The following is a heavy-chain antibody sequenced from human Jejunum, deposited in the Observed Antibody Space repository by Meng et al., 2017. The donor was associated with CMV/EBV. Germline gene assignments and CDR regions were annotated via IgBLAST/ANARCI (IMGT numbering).Heavy chain of an antibody. CDR3: ARHNWNAYYFDY. CDR2: IYYSGST. D-gene: IGHD1-20*01. J-gene: IGHJ4*02. Sequence: LTCHVSGGSISGYYWSWIRQPPGKGLEWIGYIYYSGSTNYNPSLKSRVAMSVDTSNNQFSLKLSSVTAADTAVYYCARHNWNAYYFDYWGQGTLVTVSS. CDR1: GGSISGYY. V-gene: IGHV4-59*08.